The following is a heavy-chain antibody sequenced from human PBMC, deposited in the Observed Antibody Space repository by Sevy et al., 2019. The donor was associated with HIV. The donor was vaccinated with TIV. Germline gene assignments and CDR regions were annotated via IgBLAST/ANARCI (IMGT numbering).Heavy chain of an antibody. CDR1: GGSITSLY. V-gene: IGHV4-59*08. D-gene: IGHD1-26*01. J-gene: IGHJ4*02. CDR2: IYYNGNI. CDR3: AGENAWGRGYS. Sequence: SETLSLTCTVSGGSITSLYWNWIRQPPGKGLEWIANIYYNGNINYNPSLKGRVTLSLDTSKNQFSLRLRSVTAADTAMYYCAGENAWGRGYSWGQGTLVTVSS.